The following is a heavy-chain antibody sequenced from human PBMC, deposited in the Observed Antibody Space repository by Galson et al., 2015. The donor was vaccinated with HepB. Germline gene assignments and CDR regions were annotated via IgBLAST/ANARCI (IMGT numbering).Heavy chain of an antibody. Sequence: QSGAEVKKPGESPRISCKGSGYSFTSYWISWVRQMPGKGLEWMGRIDPSDSYTNYSPSFQGHVTISADKSISTAYLQWSSLKASDTAMYYCARHPTLRYCSSTSCSAFDYYYGMDVWGQGTTVTVSS. D-gene: IGHD2-2*01. CDR3: ARHPTLRYCSSTSCSAFDYYYGMDV. V-gene: IGHV5-10-1*01. CDR1: GYSFTSYW. J-gene: IGHJ6*02. CDR2: IDPSDSYT.